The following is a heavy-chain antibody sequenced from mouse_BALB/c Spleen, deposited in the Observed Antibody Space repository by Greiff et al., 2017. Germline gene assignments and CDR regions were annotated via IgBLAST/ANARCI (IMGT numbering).Heavy chain of an antibody. V-gene: IGHV14-3*02. J-gene: IGHJ2*01. CDR2: IDPANGNT. CDR1: GFNIKDTY. CDR3: ARDGGLRYYFDY. D-gene: IGHD2-4*01. Sequence: VHLKQSGAELVKPGASVKLSCTASGFNIKDTYMHWVKQRPEQGLEWIGRIDPANGNTKYDPKFQGKATITADTSSNTAYLQLSSLTSEDTAVYYCARDGGLRYYFDYWGQGTTLTVSS.